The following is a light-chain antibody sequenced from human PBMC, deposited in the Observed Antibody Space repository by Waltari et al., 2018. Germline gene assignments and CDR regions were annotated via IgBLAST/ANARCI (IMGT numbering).Light chain of an antibody. CDR3: SSYTTSSAPGV. Sequence: QSALPQPASASAAPGQPTTISSSGTDSDGGAYDFVSWYQQHPGKAPHLIIYEVSNRPSGISNRFSASKSGNTASLTISGLQAEDEADYYCSSYTTSSAPGVFGTGTRVTVL. J-gene: IGLJ1*01. CDR2: EVS. CDR1: DSDGGAYDF. V-gene: IGLV2-14*01.